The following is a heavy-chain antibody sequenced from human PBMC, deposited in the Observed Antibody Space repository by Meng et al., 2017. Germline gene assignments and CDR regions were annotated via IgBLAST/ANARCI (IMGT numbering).Heavy chain of an antibody. J-gene: IGHJ4*02. D-gene: IGHD3-16*01. Sequence: ASVKVSCKASGYTFTGYYMHWVRQAPGQGLEWMGWISAYNGNTNYAQKLQGRVTMTTDTSTSTAYMELRSLRSEDTAVYYCARSPMRMGNLLLFDYWGQGTLVTVSS. CDR1: GYTFTGYY. CDR3: ARSPMRMGNLLLFDY. CDR2: ISAYNGNT. V-gene: IGHV1-18*04.